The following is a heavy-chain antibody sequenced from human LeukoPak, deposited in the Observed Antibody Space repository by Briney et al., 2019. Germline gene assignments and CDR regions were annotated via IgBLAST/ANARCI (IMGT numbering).Heavy chain of an antibody. V-gene: IGHV4-38-2*02. J-gene: IGHJ6*03. D-gene: IGHD3-10*01. CDR1: GYSISSGYY. CDR3: ARVEEGYGSGRRENYYYYYMDV. CDR2: IYHSGST. Sequence: VKPSETLSLTCTVFGYSISSGYYWGWIRQPPGEGLAGIGSIYHSGSTYYNPSLKSRVTISLDTSKNKFSLKLSSVTAADTAVYYCARVEEGYGSGRRENYYYYYMDVWGKGTTVTISS.